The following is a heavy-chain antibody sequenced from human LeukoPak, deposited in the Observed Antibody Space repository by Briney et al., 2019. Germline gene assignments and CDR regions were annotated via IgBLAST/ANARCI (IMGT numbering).Heavy chain of an antibody. CDR1: GFTFSSYA. CDR2: ISGSAGST. V-gene: IGHV3-23*01. D-gene: IGHD3-3*01. CDR3: AKVSGSGSYPYYFDY. Sequence: GGSLRLSCAASGFTFSSYAMSWVRQAPGKGLEWVSAISGSAGSTYYADSVKGRFTISRDNSKNTLYLQTNSLRAEDTAVYYCAKVSGSGSYPYYFDYWGQGTLVTVSS. J-gene: IGHJ4*02.